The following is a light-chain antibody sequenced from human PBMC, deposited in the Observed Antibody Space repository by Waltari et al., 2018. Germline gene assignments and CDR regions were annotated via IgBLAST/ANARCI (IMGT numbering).Light chain of an antibody. Sequence: SALTPPASVSGSPGQSITLSCSGTSRDVGVYTLVACYQHHPGKTPTLIIVEVSRRPSGVSNRFSASKSGNTASLTVSGLQAEDEADYYCCSYGSSSSWVFGGGTKLTVL. CDR3: CSYGSSSSWV. CDR2: EVS. V-gene: IGLV2-23*02. J-gene: IGLJ3*02. CDR1: SRDVGVYTL.